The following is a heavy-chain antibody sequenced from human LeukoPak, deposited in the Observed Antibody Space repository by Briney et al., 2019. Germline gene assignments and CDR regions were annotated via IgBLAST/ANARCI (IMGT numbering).Heavy chain of an antibody. J-gene: IGHJ5*02. CDR3: ARIITMVRGVIMTDWFDP. CDR1: GYTFTTYS. V-gene: IGHV1-18*01. CDR2: ISAYNGNT. D-gene: IGHD3-10*01. Sequence: GASVKVSCKASGYTFTTYSISWVRQAPGQGLEWMGWISAYNGNTNYAQKLQGRVTMTTDTSTSTAYMELRSLRSDDTAVYYCARIITMVRGVIMTDWFDPWGQGTLVTVSS.